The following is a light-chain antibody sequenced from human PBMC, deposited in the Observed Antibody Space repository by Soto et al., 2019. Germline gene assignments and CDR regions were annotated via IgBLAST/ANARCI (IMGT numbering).Light chain of an antibody. CDR1: SSNIGNNF. V-gene: IGLV1-47*02. CDR2: ANT. J-gene: IGLJ3*02. Sequence: QPVLTQPPSASGTPGQSVTISCSGSSSNIGNNFVFWYHQVPGTAPVLLIYANTQRSSGVPDRVSGSKSGTSASLAISGLRDDDEGDYYCAVWDDGLSGWVLGGGTQLTVL. CDR3: AVWDDGLSGWV.